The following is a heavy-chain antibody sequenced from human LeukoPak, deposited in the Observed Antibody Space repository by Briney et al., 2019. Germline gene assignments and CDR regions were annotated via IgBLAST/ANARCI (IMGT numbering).Heavy chain of an antibody. V-gene: IGHV3-21*03. CDR2: ISSSSSYI. J-gene: IGHJ4*02. Sequence: GGSLRLSCAASGFTFSSYSMNWVRQAPGKGLEWVSSISSSSSYIYYADSVKGRFTISRDNAKNPLYLQMNSLKTEDTAVYYCTRDQTPYYWGQGTLVTVSS. CDR1: GFTFSSYS. CDR3: TRDQTPYY.